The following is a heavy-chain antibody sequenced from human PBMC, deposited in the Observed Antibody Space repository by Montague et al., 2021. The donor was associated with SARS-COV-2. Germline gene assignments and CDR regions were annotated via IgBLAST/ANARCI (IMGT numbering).Heavy chain of an antibody. V-gene: IGHV4-38-2*02. D-gene: IGHD6-19*01. CDR3: AKVAGSHDTFDI. CDR1: GYSISTGYY. CDR2: IYHSGST. J-gene: IGHJ3*02. Sequence: SETRPPCTVSGYSISTGYYWGWIRQPPGKGLEWIGTIYHSGSTYFNPSLKSRVTISVDTSKNQFSLNLSSVTAADTAVYYCAKVAGSHDTFDIWGRGTMVTVSS.